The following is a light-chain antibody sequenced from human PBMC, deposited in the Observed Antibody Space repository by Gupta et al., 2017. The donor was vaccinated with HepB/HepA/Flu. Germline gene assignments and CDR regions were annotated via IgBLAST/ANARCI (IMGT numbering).Light chain of an antibody. Sequence: SALTQPASVPGSHGQSITISFTGTSSDVGGNNYVSWYQQHPGKAPKLLIYDVSNRPAGVSNRFSVSKSGNTASLTISGLQEEDEADYYCSAYTSSSSVVFGGGTKLTVL. CDR3: SAYTSSSSVV. CDR1: SSDVGGNNY. CDR2: DVS. J-gene: IGLJ2*01. V-gene: IGLV2-14*03.